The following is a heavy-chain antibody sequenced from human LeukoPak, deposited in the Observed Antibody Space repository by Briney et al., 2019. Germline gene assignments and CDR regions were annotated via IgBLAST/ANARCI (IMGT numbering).Heavy chain of an antibody. Sequence: TGGSVRLSCAASGFTFSSYAMSWVRQAPGKGLEWVSAISGSGGSTYHADSVKGRFTISRDNSKNTLYLQMNSLRAEDTAVYYCASEPTMIVVVITTAGYWGQGTLVTVSS. CDR2: ISGSGGST. D-gene: IGHD3-22*01. CDR1: GFTFSSYA. CDR3: ASEPTMIVVVITTAGY. V-gene: IGHV3-23*01. J-gene: IGHJ4*02.